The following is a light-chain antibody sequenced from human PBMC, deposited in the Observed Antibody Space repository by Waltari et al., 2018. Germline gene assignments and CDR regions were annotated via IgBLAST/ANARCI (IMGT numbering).Light chain of an antibody. CDR1: QSISSW. J-gene: IGKJ1*01. V-gene: IGKV1-5*03. CDR2: KAS. Sequence: DIQLTQAPSTRSASVGDRGTITCRASQSISSWLAWYQQKPGKAPKLLIYKASSLESGVPSRFSGSGSGTEFTLTISSLQPDDFATYYCQQYNSFWTFGQGTKVEIK. CDR3: QQYNSFWT.